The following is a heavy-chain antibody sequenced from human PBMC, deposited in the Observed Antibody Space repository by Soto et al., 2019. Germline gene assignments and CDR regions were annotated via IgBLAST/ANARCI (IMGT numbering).Heavy chain of an antibody. CDR2: FDPEDGET. CDR3: ATADITGTTYYYYYGMDV. Sequence: EASVKVSCKVSGYTLTELSMHWVRQAPGKGLEWMGGFDPEDGETIYAQKFQGRVTMTEDTSTDTAYMELSSLRSEDTAVYYCATADITGTTYYYYYGMDVRAQRTTVTGSS. V-gene: IGHV1-24*01. D-gene: IGHD1-7*01. J-gene: IGHJ6*02. CDR1: GYTLTELS.